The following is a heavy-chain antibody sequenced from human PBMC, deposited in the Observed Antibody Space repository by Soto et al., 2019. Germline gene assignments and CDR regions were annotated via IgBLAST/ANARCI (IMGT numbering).Heavy chain of an antibody. D-gene: IGHD2-21*02. CDR2: SNDRGST. Sequence: SETLSLTCAVYDGSFSGYYWSWIRQPPGKGLEWIGESNDRGSTNYSPSLKSRVTISVDTSKNQFSLKLSSVTAADTAVYYCARHPSDFWFDPWGQGTLVTVSS. CDR1: DGSFSGYY. V-gene: IGHV4-34*01. J-gene: IGHJ5*02. CDR3: ARHPSDFWFDP.